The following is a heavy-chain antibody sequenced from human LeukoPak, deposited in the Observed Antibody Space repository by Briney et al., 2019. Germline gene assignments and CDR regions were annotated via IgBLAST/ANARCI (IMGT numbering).Heavy chain of an antibody. Sequence: PSATLSLTCTVSGYSISSRSYYWGWIRQPPGKELEWIGGIYYSGRTYYNPSLKSRATIAEDTSKNQFSLQRSPVTGPDTAVYYCARLNWGSSYYYGMDVWGQGTTVTVSS. CDR2: IYYSGRT. D-gene: IGHD7-27*01. CDR1: GYSISSRSYY. CDR3: ARLNWGSSYYYGMDV. J-gene: IGHJ6*02. V-gene: IGHV4-39*01.